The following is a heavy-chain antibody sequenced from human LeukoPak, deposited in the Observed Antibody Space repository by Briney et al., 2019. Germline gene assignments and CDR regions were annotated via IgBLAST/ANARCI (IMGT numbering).Heavy chain of an antibody. D-gene: IGHD6-13*01. CDR3: ARLVFGIAASHSFDY. CDR1: GYTFTSYY. V-gene: IGHV1-46*03. J-gene: IGHJ4*02. CDR2: INPSGGST. Sequence: ASVKVSCKASGYTFTSYYMHWLRQAPGQGLEWMGIINPSGGSTSYAQKFQGRVTMTRDTSTSTVYMELSSLRSEDTAVYYCARLVFGIAASHSFDYWGQGTLVTVSS.